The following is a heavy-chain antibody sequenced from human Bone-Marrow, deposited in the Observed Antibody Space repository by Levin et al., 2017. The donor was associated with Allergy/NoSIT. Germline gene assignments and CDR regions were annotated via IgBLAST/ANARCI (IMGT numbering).Heavy chain of an antibody. V-gene: IGHV4-39*07. CDR2: IYYSGST. J-gene: IGHJ4*02. D-gene: IGHD5-18*01. CDR1: GGSISSSSYY. Sequence: TPSETLSLTCTVSGGSISSSSYYWGWIRQPPGKGLEWIGSIYYSGSTYYNPSLKSRVTISVDTSKNQFSLKLSSVTAADTAVYYCARDRGVVNTLYSYGFNYFDYWGQGTLVTVSS. CDR3: ARDRGVVNTLYSYGFNYFDY.